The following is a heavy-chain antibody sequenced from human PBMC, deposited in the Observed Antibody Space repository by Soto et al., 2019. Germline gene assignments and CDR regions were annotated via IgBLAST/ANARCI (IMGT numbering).Heavy chain of an antibody. CDR3: AMVSDFWSGYSYASHPDY. V-gene: IGHV3-30*03. Sequence: QVQLVESGGGVVQPGRSLRLSCAASGFTFSSYGMHWVRQAPGKGLEWVAVISYDGSNKYYADSVKGRFTISRDNSKNTLYLQMNSLRAEDTVVYYCAMVSDFWSGYSYASHPDYWGQGTLVTVSS. J-gene: IGHJ4*02. CDR2: ISYDGSNK. CDR1: GFTFSSYG. D-gene: IGHD3-3*01.